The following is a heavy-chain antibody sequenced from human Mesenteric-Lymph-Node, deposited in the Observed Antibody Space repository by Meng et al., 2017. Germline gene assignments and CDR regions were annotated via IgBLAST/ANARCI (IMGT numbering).Heavy chain of an antibody. CDR3: ARNLAGRSGYD. CDR1: GASVSSGSYY. CDR2: SSTSGST. J-gene: IGHJ4*02. Sequence: SETLSLTCTVSGASVSSGSYYWSWIRQPAEKGLEWIGRSSTSGSTDYNPSLKSRVTISVDTSKNQFSLKLSSVTAADTAVYYCARNLAGRSGYDWGQGTLVTVSS. V-gene: IGHV4-61*02. D-gene: IGHD3-22*01.